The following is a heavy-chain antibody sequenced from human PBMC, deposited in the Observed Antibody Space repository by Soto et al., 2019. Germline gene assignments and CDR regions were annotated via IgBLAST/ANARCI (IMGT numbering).Heavy chain of an antibody. CDR3: ARENLMDV. J-gene: IGHJ6*02. V-gene: IGHV4-61*01. CDR1: GGSVSSGTYY. CDR2: INYRGST. Sequence: TSETLSLTCTVSGGSVSSGTYYWSWIRQPPGKALEWIGYINYRGSTSYNPSLKRRVTISVDRSKNQFSLKLSSVTAADTAVYYCARENLMDVWGQGNAVT.